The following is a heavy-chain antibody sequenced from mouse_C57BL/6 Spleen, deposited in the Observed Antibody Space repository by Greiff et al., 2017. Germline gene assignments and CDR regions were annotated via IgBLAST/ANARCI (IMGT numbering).Heavy chain of an antibody. CDR3: ARDDYGSSYGAMDY. Sequence: EVMLVESGEGLVKPGGSLKLSCAASGFTFSSYAMSWVRQTPEKRLEWVAYISSGGGYIYYADTVKGRFTISRDNARNTLYLQMSSLKSEDTAMYYCARDDYGSSYGAMDYWGQGTSVTVSS. J-gene: IGHJ4*01. V-gene: IGHV5S21*01. CDR1: GFTFSSYA. D-gene: IGHD1-1*01. CDR2: ISSGGGYI.